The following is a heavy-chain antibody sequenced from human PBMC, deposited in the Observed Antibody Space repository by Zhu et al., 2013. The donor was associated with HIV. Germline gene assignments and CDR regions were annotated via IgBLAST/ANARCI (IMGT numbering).Heavy chain of an antibody. J-gene: IGHJ6*02. V-gene: IGHV1-2*02. CDR2: INPDSGGT. D-gene: IGHD6-13*01. CDR3: AREQQLALYYYYYGLDV. Sequence: QVQLVQSGAEVKKPGASVKVSCKASGHTFTDDYIHWVRQAPGQGLEWMGWINPDSGGTNYAQHFQGRVTMTRDTSINTAYMELSRLRSDDTAIYYCAREQQLALYYYYYGLDVWAKGPRSPSP. CDR1: GHTFTDDY.